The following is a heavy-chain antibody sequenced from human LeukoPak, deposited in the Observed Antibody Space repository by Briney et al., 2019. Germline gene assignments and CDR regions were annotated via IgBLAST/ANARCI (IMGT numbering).Heavy chain of an antibody. Sequence: PGGSLRLSCAASGLTFTSYAMNWVRQAPGRGLEWVSGISGSGGSTYYADSVRGRFTISRDNSKNTLYLQMNSLRAEDTAVYYCXKARYCSGGSCYSDYWGQGTLVTVSS. D-gene: IGHD2-15*01. CDR1: GLTFTSYA. CDR2: ISGSGGST. CDR3: XKARYCSGGSCYSDY. V-gene: IGHV3-23*01. J-gene: IGHJ4*02.